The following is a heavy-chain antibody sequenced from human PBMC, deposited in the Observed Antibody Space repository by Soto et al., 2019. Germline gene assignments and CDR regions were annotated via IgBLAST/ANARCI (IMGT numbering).Heavy chain of an antibody. CDR1: GFTFSSYA. D-gene: IGHD3-10*01. J-gene: IGHJ4*02. Sequence: EVQLLESGGGLVQPGGSLRLSCAASGFTFSSYAMNWVRQAPGKGLEWVSGISGSGDSTYYAVSVKCRFTISRDNSKTTLYLLMHSLRAEDTAVYYCAKRAYGSDFDYWGQGTLVTVSS. CDR3: AKRAYGSDFDY. V-gene: IGHV3-23*01. CDR2: ISGSGDST.